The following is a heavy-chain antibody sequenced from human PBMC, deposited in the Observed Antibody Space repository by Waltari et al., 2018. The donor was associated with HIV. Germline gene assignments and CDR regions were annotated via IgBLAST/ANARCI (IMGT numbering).Heavy chain of an antibody. CDR1: GGSFSGYS. J-gene: IGHJ5*02. CDR3: ARLHFLITMIRGVYFDP. D-gene: IGHD3-10*01. Sequence: QVQLQQWGAELLKPSETLSLTCAVYGGSFSGYSWSWIRQPPGKGLEWIGEINHSGSTNYNPSLKSRVTISVDTSKNQFSLKLSSVTAADTAVYYCARLHFLITMIRGVYFDPWGQGTLVTVSS. CDR2: INHSGST. V-gene: IGHV4-34*01.